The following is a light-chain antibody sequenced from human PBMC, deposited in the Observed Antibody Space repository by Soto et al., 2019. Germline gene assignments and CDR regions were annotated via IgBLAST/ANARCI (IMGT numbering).Light chain of an antibody. J-gene: IGKJ1*01. CDR3: HQNYKVPPWT. CDR1: QSISNY. Sequence: DIQMTQSPSSLSASVGDRVTVTCRASQSISNYLDWYQLKPGKAPKLLIYAASSLQSGVPSRFTGSGSGTDFTLTISNLQAEDFATYYCHQNYKVPPWTFGQGTKVEIK. CDR2: AAS. V-gene: IGKV1-39*01.